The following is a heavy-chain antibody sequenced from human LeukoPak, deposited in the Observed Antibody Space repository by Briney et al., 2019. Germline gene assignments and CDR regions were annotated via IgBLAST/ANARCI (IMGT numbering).Heavy chain of an antibody. D-gene: IGHD5-12*01. V-gene: IGHV3-74*01. CDR2: VNSDGTGT. Sequence: GGSLRLSCAASGFTFSSYWMHWVRQAPGKGLVWVSRVNSDGTGTTYADSVEGRFTISRDNAKNTVHLQMNSLRAEDTAIYYCIRTLIVATSPYMDVWGKGPRSPSP. J-gene: IGHJ6*03. CDR3: IRTLIVATSPYMDV. CDR1: GFTFSSYW.